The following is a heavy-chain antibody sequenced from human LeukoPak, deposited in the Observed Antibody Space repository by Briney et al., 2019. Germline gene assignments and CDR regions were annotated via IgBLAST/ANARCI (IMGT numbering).Heavy chain of an antibody. CDR1: GFTFSVYA. CDR3: ARGFLDFDY. Sequence: PGGSLRLSCAASGFTFSVYAMHWVRQTPGKGLEWVALIWYDGTDKYYAASVEGRFTISRDDSKNTVYLEMNSLRVEDTALYYCARGFLDFDYWGHGTLLTVSS. V-gene: IGHV3-33*01. D-gene: IGHD3-3*01. CDR2: IWYDGTDK. J-gene: IGHJ4*01.